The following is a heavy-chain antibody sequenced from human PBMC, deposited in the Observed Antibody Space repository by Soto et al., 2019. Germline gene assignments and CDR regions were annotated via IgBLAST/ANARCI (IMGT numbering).Heavy chain of an antibody. CDR2: INSDGRST. CDR3: ARYEQWLERSIDYYFDY. Sequence: EVQLVESGGGLGQPGGSLRLSCVASGFSFSSYWMHWVRQAPGKGLEWVSRINSDGRSTSYADSVEGRFTISRDNAKNTLYLQMNSLRAEDTAIYFCARYEQWLERSIDYYFDYWGQGTLVTVPS. D-gene: IGHD6-19*01. J-gene: IGHJ4*02. CDR1: GFSFSSYW. V-gene: IGHV3-74*01.